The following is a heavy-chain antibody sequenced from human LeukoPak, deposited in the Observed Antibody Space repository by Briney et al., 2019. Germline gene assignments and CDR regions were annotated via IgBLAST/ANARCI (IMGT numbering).Heavy chain of an antibody. CDR3: ARAAGWHWFDP. Sequence: GGSLRLSCAVSGFTFSSYDMTGVRQAPPRGLEWGSSIMPSGDNTYYGDSLTGRFTISRDNCKNTVYLQMNNLRVDDTAVYYCARAAGWHWFDPWGQGTLVTVSS. D-gene: IGHD6-19*01. CDR2: IMPSGDNT. CDR1: GFTFSSYD. J-gene: IGHJ5*02. V-gene: IGHV3-23*01.